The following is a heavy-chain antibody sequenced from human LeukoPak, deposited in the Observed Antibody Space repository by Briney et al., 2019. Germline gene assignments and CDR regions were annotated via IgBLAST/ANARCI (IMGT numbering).Heavy chain of an antibody. V-gene: IGHV3-53*01. J-gene: IGHJ4*02. CDR1: GFTVSSDY. CDR3: ARDVYYYDSSGYYQLVDY. D-gene: IGHD3-22*01. Sequence: GGSLRLSCAASGFTVSSDYMSWVRQAPGKGLEWVSVIYSGGSTYYADSVKGRFTISRDNSKNTLYLQMNSLRAEDTAVYYCARDVYYYDSSGYYQLVDYRGQGTLVTVSS. CDR2: IYSGGST.